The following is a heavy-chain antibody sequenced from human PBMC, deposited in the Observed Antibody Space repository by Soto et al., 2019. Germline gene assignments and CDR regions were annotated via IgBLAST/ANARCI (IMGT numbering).Heavy chain of an antibody. J-gene: IGHJ6*02. D-gene: IGHD2-2*02. V-gene: IGHV4-61*01. CDR1: GGSVSSDTHY. Sequence: SETLSLTCTVSGGSVSSDTHYWSWIRQPPGKRLEWIGFIYSSGSTNYNPSPKSRVTMSVDTSKNQFSLKLRSVIVADTAVYHCARFARSCSGTTCYTRADVWGQGTTVTVSS. CDR3: ARFARSCSGTTCYTRADV. CDR2: IYSSGST.